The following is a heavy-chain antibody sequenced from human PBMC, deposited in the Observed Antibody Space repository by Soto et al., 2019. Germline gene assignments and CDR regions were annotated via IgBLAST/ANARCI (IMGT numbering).Heavy chain of an antibody. Sequence: QVQLHESGPGLVKPSQTLSLTCTVSGGSVNSGGYYWTWIRQHPGKGLEWIGYIYYSVTAYYNPSLKRRVSISLDPSKTQASLKVSSVTSADTAVYYCARGATTFPVDFVAYWGQETLVTVSS. V-gene: IGHV4-31*03. D-gene: IGHD1-26*01. CDR3: ARGATTFPVDFVAY. CDR2: IYYSVTA. CDR1: GGSVNSGGYY. J-gene: IGHJ4*02.